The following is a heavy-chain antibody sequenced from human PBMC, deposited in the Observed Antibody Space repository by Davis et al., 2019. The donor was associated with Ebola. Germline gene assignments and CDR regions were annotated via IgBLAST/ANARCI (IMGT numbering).Heavy chain of an antibody. Sequence: GGSLRLSCAASGFTFSSYSMNWVRQAPGKGLEWVSSISSSSSYIYYADSVKGRFTISRDNAKNSLYLQMNSLRAEDTALYYCARESKNRGVFYYYYGMDVWGQGTTVTVSS. CDR3: ARESKNRGVFYYYYGMDV. D-gene: IGHD6-13*01. CDR1: GFTFSSYS. CDR2: ISSSSSYI. V-gene: IGHV3-21*01. J-gene: IGHJ6*02.